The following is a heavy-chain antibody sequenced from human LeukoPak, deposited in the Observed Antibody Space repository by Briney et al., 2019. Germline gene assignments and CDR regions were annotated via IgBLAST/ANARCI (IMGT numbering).Heavy chain of an antibody. CDR3: ARDHHDYGDYEPDY. V-gene: IGHV4-34*01. J-gene: IGHJ4*02. Sequence: PSETLSLTCAVYGGSFSGYYWSWIRQPPGKGLEWIGEINHSGSTNYNPSLKSRVTISVDTSKNQFSLKLSSVTAEDTAVYYCARDHHDYGDYEPDYWGQGTLVTVSS. CDR1: GGSFSGYY. CDR2: INHSGST. D-gene: IGHD4-17*01.